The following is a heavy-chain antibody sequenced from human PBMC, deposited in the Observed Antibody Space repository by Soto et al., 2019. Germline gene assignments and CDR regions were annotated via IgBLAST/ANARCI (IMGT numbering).Heavy chain of an antibody. CDR1: GYTITRYA. CDR3: ARDTPPTDY. J-gene: IGHJ4*02. V-gene: IGHV1-18*01. Sequence: QVQLVQSGAEVKKPGASVKVTCKASGYTITRYAISWVRQAPGQGLAWMGWSSAYNGNTNYAQKLQGRVTLTTDTSTSTASMELRSMRSDDTAVYYCARDTPPTDYWGQGTLVTVSS. CDR2: SSAYNGNT.